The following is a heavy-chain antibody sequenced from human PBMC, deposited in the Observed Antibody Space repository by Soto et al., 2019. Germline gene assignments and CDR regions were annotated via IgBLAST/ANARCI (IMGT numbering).Heavy chain of an antibody. CDR2: INHSGST. CDR3: AKGKYYGSGKKAFDI. J-gene: IGHJ3*02. V-gene: IGHV4-34*01. Sequence: SETLSLTCAVYGGSFSGYYWSWIRQPPGKGLEWIGEINHSGSTNYNPSLKSRVTISVDTSKNQFSLKLSSVTAADTAVYYCAKGKYYGSGKKAFDIWGQGTMVTVS. D-gene: IGHD3-10*01. CDR1: GGSFSGYY.